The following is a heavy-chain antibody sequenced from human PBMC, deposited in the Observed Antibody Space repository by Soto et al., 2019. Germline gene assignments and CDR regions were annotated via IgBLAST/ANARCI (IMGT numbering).Heavy chain of an antibody. J-gene: IGHJ6*02. Sequence: QVQLVQSGAEVKKPGSSVKVSCNASGGTFSSYAISWVRPAPGQGLEWMGGFIPIFGTANYAQKFQGRVTITEDESTRTAYMELSSLRSEDTAVYYCERTTKPGPKHYYGMDVWGQGTTVTVSS. V-gene: IGHV1-69*01. D-gene: IGHD1-1*01. CDR3: ERTTKPGPKHYYGMDV. CDR2: FIPIFGTA. CDR1: GGTFSSYA.